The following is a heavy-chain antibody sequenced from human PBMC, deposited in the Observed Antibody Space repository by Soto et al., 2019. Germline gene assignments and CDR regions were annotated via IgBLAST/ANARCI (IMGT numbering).Heavy chain of an antibody. V-gene: IGHV1-69*13. CDR2: IIPIFGTA. CDR3: ACDSSGYYSATDY. Sequence: SVKVSCKASGGTFSSYAISWVRQAPGQGLEWMGGIIPIFGTANYAQKFQGRVTITADESTSTAYMELSSLRSEDTAVYYCACDSSGYYSATDYWGQGTLVTVAS. J-gene: IGHJ4*02. D-gene: IGHD3-22*01. CDR1: GGTFSSYA.